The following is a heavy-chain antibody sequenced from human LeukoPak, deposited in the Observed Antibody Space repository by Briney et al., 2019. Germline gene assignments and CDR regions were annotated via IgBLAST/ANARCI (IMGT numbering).Heavy chain of an antibody. CDR1: GYTFTSHG. J-gene: IGHJ4*02. CDR2: VSTYNGNT. D-gene: IGHD5-18*01. CDR3: ARDVDTATDQINDY. V-gene: IGHV1-18*04. Sequence: ASVKVSCKASGYTFTSHGISWVRQAPGQGLEWMGWVSTYNGNTNYVPKYQGRVTMTTDTSTSTAYMELRSLRSDDTAVYYCARDVDTATDQINDYWGQGTLVTISS.